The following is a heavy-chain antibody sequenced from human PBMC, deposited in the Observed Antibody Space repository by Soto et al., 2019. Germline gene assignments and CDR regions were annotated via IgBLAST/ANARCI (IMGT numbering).Heavy chain of an antibody. J-gene: IGHJ6*03. D-gene: IGHD3-3*02. CDR3: AKDPLEPIYYYMDV. CDR2: ISGSGGST. Sequence: GGSLRLSCAASGFTFSSYAMSWVRQAPGKGLEWVSAISGSGGSTYYADSVKGRFTISRDNSKNTLYLQMNSLRAEDTAVYYCAKDPLEPIYYYMDVWGKGTTVTVSS. CDR1: GFTFSSYA. V-gene: IGHV3-23*01.